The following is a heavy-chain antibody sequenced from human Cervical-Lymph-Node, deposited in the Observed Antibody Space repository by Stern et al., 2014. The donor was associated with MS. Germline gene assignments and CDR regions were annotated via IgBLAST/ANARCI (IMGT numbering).Heavy chain of an antibody. CDR1: GYTFANYG. J-gene: IGHJ6*02. CDR2: ISVQTGNT. D-gene: IGHD1-26*01. Sequence: QVQLVQSGAEVKKAGASVKVSCRASGYTFANYGIVWVRQAPGQGLEWMGWISVQTGNTNHAQNLQGRVTMTIDKPTTTAYMELRSLRSDDSAIYYCARGNSGTYVLTSHYFFYAMDVWCQGTTVTVSS. CDR3: ARGNSGTYVLTSHYFFYAMDV. V-gene: IGHV1-18*01.